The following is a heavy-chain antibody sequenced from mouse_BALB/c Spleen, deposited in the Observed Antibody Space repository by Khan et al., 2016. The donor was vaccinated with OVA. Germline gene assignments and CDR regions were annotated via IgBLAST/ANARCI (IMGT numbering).Heavy chain of an antibody. D-gene: IGHD1-2*01. CDR3: ARTARIKY. J-gene: IGHJ2*01. CDR1: GYSITSGYG. V-gene: IGHV3-1*02. Sequence: VQLKESGPGLVKPSQSLSLTCTVTGYSITSGYGRNWIRQFPGNQLERMGNITYSGSTNYNPSLKSRISITRDTSKNQFYLQLNSVTTEDTATYYCARTARIKYWGQGTTLTVSS. CDR2: ITYSGST.